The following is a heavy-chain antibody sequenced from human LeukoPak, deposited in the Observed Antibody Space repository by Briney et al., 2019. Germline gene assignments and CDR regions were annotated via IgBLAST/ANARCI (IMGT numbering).Heavy chain of an antibody. V-gene: IGHV4-59*01. Sequence: PSETLSLTCTVSGGSISSNYWSWIRQPPGKGLEWIGYIYYTGSTNYNPSLKSRVTISVDTSKNQFSLKLSSVTAADTAVYYCARQQLSQLYYFDNWGQGTLVTVSS. CDR3: ARQQLSQLYYFDN. CDR1: GGSISSNY. CDR2: IYYTGST. D-gene: IGHD6-13*01. J-gene: IGHJ4*02.